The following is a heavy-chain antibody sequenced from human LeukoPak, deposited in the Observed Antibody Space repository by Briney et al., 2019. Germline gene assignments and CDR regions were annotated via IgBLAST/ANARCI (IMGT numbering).Heavy chain of an antibody. CDR2: VRYDGSHK. J-gene: IGHJ4*02. CDR3: ARDKVTY. V-gene: IGHV3-30*02. Sequence: PGGSLRLSCAASGFTFTTYGMHWVRQAPGKGLEWVAFVRYDGSHKYYGDSVRGRFTISRDDSKNTQYLQMTSLRAEDTAVYYCARDKVTYWGPGTLVTVSS. CDR1: GFTFTTYG.